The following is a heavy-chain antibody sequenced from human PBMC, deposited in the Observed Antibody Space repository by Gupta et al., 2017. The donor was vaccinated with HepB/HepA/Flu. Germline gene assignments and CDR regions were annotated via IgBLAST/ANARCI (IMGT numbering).Heavy chain of an antibody. CDR2: ISSRSTSI. D-gene: IGHD6-13*01. CDR3: ARDGRSAADVFFSHWFDP. V-gene: IGHV3-21*01. Sequence: EVQLVESGGGLVKPGGSLRLSCAASGFIFSSHSMTWVRQAQGKGLEWVSSISSRSTSIFYADSVKGRFTISRDNGKKSLFLQMNSLRAEDTAVYYCARDGRSAADVFFSHWFDPWGQGTLVTVSS. J-gene: IGHJ5*02. CDR1: GFIFSSHS.